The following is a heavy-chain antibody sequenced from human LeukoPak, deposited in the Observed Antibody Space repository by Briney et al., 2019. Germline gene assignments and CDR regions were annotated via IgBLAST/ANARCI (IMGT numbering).Heavy chain of an antibody. J-gene: IGHJ4*02. Sequence: PGGSLRLSCAASGFTFSSYSMNWVRQAPGKGLEWVSSISSSSSYIYYADSVKGRFTISRDNAKNSLYLQMNSLRAEDTAVYYCARDATTMTTVTRGWGQGTLVTVSS. D-gene: IGHD4-17*01. V-gene: IGHV3-21*01. CDR1: GFTFSSYS. CDR3: ARDATTMTTVTRG. CDR2: ISSSSSYI.